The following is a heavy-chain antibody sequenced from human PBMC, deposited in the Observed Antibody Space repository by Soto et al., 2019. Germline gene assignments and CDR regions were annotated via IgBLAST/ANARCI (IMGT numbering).Heavy chain of an antibody. CDR2: ISYSGST. Sequence: PSETLSLTCTVSGGSISSGGYYWSWIRQHPGKGLEWIGYISYSGSTYYNPSLKSRVPISVDRSKNQFSLKLSSVTAADTAVYYWARLATTPRVLYVAYWGQGTLVTVS. CDR3: ARLATTPRVLYVAY. D-gene: IGHD2-15*01. CDR1: GGSISSGGYY. J-gene: IGHJ4*02. V-gene: IGHV4-31*03.